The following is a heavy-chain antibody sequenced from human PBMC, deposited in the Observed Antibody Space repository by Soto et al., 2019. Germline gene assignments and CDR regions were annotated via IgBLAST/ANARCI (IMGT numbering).Heavy chain of an antibody. CDR1: GGSFSGYY. CDR2: INHSGST. D-gene: IGHD3-10*01. J-gene: IGHJ6*02. V-gene: IGHV4-34*01. Sequence: QVQLQQWGAGLLKPSETLSLTCAVYGGSFSGYYWSWIRQPPGKGLECIGEINHSGSTNYNPSLKGGVTISVDTSKNQFSLKLGSVTAADTAVYYCAREGGYGSGSYRYGMDVWGQGTTVTVSS. CDR3: AREGGYGSGSYRYGMDV.